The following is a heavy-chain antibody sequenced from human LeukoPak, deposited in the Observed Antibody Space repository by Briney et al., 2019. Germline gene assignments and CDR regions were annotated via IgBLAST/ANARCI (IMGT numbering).Heavy chain of an antibody. CDR3: ARDTSGYPDYYYYMDV. J-gene: IGHJ6*03. Sequence: SETLSLTCTVSVGSINNYFWSWIRQPPGKGLEWIGQITYSGNTKYNPSLKSRVTISVDTSKNQFSLNLRAVTTADTAVYYCARDTSGYPDYYYYMDVWGKGTTVTVSS. CDR1: VGSINNYF. V-gene: IGHV4-59*01. D-gene: IGHD3-22*01. CDR2: ITYSGNT.